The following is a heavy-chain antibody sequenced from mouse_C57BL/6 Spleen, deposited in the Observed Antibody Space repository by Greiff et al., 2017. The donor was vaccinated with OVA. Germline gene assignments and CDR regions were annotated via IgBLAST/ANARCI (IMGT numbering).Heavy chain of an antibody. J-gene: IGHJ1*03. Sequence: EVQRVESGGGLVKPGGSLKLSCAASGFTFSDYGMHWVRQAPEKGLEWVAYISSGSSTIYYADTVKGRFTISRDNAKNTLFLQMTSLRSEDTAMYYCARRGGDGYYVNWYFDVWGTGTTVTVSS. V-gene: IGHV5-17*01. CDR1: GFTFSDYG. D-gene: IGHD2-3*01. CDR2: ISSGSSTI. CDR3: ARRGGDGYYVNWYFDV.